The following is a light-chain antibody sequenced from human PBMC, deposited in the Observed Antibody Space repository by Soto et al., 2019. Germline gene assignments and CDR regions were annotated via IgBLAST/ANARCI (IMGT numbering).Light chain of an antibody. CDR2: KAS. J-gene: IGKJ2*01. Sequence: DIQMTQSPSTLSASVGDRVTITCRASQSIDINLAWYQQKPGKAPNLLIYKASSLESGVPSRFSGSGSGTEFTLTISSLQPDDFATYYCQQYQLKSYPYTFGQGTKLEIK. CDR1: QSIDIN. V-gene: IGKV1-5*03. CDR3: QQYQLKSYPYT.